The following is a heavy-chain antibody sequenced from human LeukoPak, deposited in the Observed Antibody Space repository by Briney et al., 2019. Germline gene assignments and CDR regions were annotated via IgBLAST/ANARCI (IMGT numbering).Heavy chain of an antibody. V-gene: IGHV4-39*01. CDR3: ASHYFRGTSPDYFNH. J-gene: IGHJ4*02. D-gene: IGHD1-26*01. CDR2: IYYSGNT. Sequence: SETLSLTCIVSGGSISSTTYYWGWIRQPPGKRLEWIGSIYYSGNTYYNPSLKSRVTITIDTSKNQFSLNLNSVTAADTALYSGASHYFRGTSPDYFNHWGQGTLVPVSS. CDR1: GGSISSTTYY.